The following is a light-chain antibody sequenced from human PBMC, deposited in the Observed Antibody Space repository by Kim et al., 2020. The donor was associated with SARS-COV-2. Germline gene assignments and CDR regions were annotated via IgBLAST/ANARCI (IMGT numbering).Light chain of an antibody. J-gene: IGLJ3*02. CDR1: SSNIGSNY. CDR3: AAWDDILRV. Sequence: QSVLTQPPSASGTPGQRVTISCSGSSSNIGSNYVYWYQQLPGTAPKLLIYRNNQRPSGVPDRFSGSKSGTSASLAISGLRSEDEADYYCAAWDDILRVFGGGTQLTVL. V-gene: IGLV1-47*01. CDR2: RNN.